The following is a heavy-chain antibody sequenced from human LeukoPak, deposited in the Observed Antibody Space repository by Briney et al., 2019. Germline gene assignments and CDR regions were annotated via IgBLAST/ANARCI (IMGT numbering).Heavy chain of an antibody. CDR3: ASAYCGGDCYHSLLTD. V-gene: IGHV4-30-2*01. J-gene: IGHJ1*01. D-gene: IGHD2-21*02. CDR1: GVSVGSGGYS. CDR2: IYHSGSS. Sequence: SETLSLTCAVSGVSVGSGGYSWSWIWQPPGKGLEWIGYIYHSGSSYYNPSLKSRVTIPMDRSKNQISLRLTSVTAADTAVYYCASAYCGGDCYHSLLTDWGQGARVIVSS.